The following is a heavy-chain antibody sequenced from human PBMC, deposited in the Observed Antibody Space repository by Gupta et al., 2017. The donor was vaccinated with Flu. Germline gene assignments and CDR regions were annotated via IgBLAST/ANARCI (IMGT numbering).Heavy chain of an antibody. V-gene: IGHV4-39*01. J-gene: IGHJ5*02. CDR3: ARLMVYYYDSSGYQGVHP. Sequence: QLQLQESGPGLVKPSETLSLTCTVPGGSISSSSYYWGWIRQPPGKGLEWIGSIYYSGSTYYNPSLKSRVTISVDTSKNQFSLKLSSVTAADTAVYYCARLMVYYYDSSGYQGVHPWGQGTLVTVSS. CDR2: IYYSGST. D-gene: IGHD3-22*01. CDR1: GGSISSSSYY.